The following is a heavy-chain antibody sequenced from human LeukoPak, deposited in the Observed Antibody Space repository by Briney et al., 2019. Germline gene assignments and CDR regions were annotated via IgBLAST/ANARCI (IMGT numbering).Heavy chain of an antibody. V-gene: IGHV3-53*01. D-gene: IGHD1-26*01. CDR1: GFTVNNYY. CDR3: ARMFGGNYYGYYFDY. Sequence: GGSLRLSCAASGFTVNNYYMTWVRQAPGKGLECVSILYSGGMTYYADSVKGRFTISTDNSKDTVNLQMNSLRAEDTAIYYCARMFGGNYYGYYFDYWGQGSMLTVSS. J-gene: IGHJ4*02. CDR2: LYSGGMT.